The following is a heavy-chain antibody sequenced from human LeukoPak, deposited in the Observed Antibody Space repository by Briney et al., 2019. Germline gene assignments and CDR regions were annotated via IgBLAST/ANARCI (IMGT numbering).Heavy chain of an antibody. CDR2: IYPGDSDT. Sequence: GESLKISCKGSGYSFSNYWNGWVRQMPGKGLDWMGIIYPGDSDTKYSPSFQGQVTISADKSISTAYLQWSSLKASDTAMYYCARVYCSTTSCSRYYYGLDVWGQGTTVTVSS. V-gene: IGHV5-51*01. J-gene: IGHJ6*02. CDR3: ARVYCSTTSCSRYYYGLDV. CDR1: GYSFSNYW. D-gene: IGHD2-2*01.